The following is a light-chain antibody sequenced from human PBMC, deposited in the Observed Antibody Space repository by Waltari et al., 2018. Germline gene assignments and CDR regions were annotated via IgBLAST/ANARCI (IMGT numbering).Light chain of an antibody. CDR3: SMYMGSGIWV. CDR2: KGN. Sequence: QTVLTQEPSLSVSPGGPVTLTGALSSVAVSSTSYATWYQQTPGLPPRTLVYKGNGRSSGVPDRFSGSILGNKAALTITGAQADDESDYYCSMYMGSGIWVFGGGTKLTVL. J-gene: IGLJ3*02. CDR1: SVAVSSTSY. V-gene: IGLV8-61*01.